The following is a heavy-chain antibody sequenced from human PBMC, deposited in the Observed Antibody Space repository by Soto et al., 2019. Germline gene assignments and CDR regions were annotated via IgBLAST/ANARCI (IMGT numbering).Heavy chain of an antibody. D-gene: IGHD6-19*01. V-gene: IGHV4-59*01. CDR2: LYFNGNT. CDR1: GVSISTYY. Sequence: QEQLQESGPGLVKPSETLSLTCTVTGVSISTYYWSWIRQPPGKRLEWLGSLYFNGNTDYNPSLKSRVTISVDTSKNQFSLNLSSVTTADTAVYYCVRAGGGWSFDSWGHGTLVTVSS. CDR3: VRAGGGWSFDS. J-gene: IGHJ4*01.